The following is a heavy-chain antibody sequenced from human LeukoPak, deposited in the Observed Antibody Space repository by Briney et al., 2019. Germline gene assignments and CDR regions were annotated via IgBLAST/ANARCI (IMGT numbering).Heavy chain of an antibody. V-gene: IGHV1-46*01. J-gene: IGHJ4*02. CDR2: INPSGGST. Sequence: GASVKVSCKASGYTFTSYYMHWVRQAPGQGLEWMGIINPSGGSTSYAQKFQGRVTMTRDMSTSTVYMELSSLRSEDTAVYYCARGVGTAMDMYYFDYWGQGTLVTVSS. D-gene: IGHD5-18*01. CDR1: GYTFTSYY. CDR3: ARGVGTAMDMYYFDY.